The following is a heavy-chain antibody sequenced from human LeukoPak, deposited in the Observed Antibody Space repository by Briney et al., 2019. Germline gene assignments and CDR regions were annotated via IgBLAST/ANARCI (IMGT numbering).Heavy chain of an antibody. CDR1: GFTFSNYG. Sequence: GGSLRLSCAASGFTFSNYGMHWVRQAPGKGLEWVALIWYDGSNKYYADSVKGRFIISRDNAKNSLYLQMKSLRDEDTAVYYCARECLMVGVYDAFDIWGQGTMVTVSS. V-gene: IGHV3-33*01. CDR3: ARECLMVGVYDAFDI. D-gene: IGHD1-26*01. CDR2: IWYDGSNK. J-gene: IGHJ3*02.